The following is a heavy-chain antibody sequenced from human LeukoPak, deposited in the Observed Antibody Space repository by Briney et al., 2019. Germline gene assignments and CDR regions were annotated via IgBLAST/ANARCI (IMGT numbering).Heavy chain of an antibody. Sequence: GESLKISCKGSGYSFTCYWIGWVRQMPGKGLEWMGIIYPGDSDTRYSPSFQGQVTISADKSISTAYLQWSSLKASDTAMYYCARPPRPGRRYYYGMDVWGQGTTVTVSS. CDR1: GYSFTCYW. D-gene: IGHD6-25*01. CDR2: IYPGDSDT. V-gene: IGHV5-51*01. CDR3: ARPPRPGRRYYYGMDV. J-gene: IGHJ6*02.